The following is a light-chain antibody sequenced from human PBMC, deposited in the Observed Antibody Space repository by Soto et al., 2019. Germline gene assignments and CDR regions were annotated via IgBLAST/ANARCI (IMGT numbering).Light chain of an antibody. V-gene: IGLV2-14*01. Sequence: QSALTQPASVSGSPGQSITISCTGTSSDVGAYNYVSWYQQYPGKAPKLMIYEVKNRPSGVSNRFSGSRSGSTASLTNSGVQAEDEADYYCSSYTTSGAGGYVFGTGTKLTLL. CDR3: SSYTTSGAGGYV. J-gene: IGLJ1*01. CDR2: EVK. CDR1: SSDVGAYNY.